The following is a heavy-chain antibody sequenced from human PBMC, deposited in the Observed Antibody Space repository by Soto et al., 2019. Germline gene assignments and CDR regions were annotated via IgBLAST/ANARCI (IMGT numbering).Heavy chain of an antibody. CDR2: LIPILGTT. D-gene: IGHD6-19*01. J-gene: IGHJ4*02. Sequence: SVKVSCTASGGTFSSDAVSWVRQAPGQGLEWMGGLIPILGTTHYAQKFQGRVTITADESTNTAYMELSSLRSDDTAVYYCARASGYVSGWYHDYWGQGTRVTVSS. CDR3: ARASGYVSGWYHDY. V-gene: IGHV1-69*13. CDR1: GGTFSSDA.